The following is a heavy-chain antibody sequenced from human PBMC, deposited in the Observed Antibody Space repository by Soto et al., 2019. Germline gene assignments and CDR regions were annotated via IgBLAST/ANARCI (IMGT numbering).Heavy chain of an antibody. V-gene: IGHV4-39*01. Sequence: SETLSLTCTVSGGSISSSSYYWGWIRQPPGKGLEWIGSIYYSGSTYYNPSLKSRVTISVDTSKNQFSLKLSSVTAADTAVYYCARLALPWFGELPTGFDYWGQGTLVTVSS. D-gene: IGHD3-10*01. J-gene: IGHJ4*02. CDR1: GGSISSSSYY. CDR3: ARLALPWFGELPTGFDY. CDR2: IYYSGST.